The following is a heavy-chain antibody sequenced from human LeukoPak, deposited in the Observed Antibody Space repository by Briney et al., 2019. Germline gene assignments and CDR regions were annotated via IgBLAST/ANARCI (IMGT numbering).Heavy chain of an antibody. D-gene: IGHD2-2*01. CDR2: ISAYNGNT. V-gene: IGHV1-18*01. Sequence: ASVKVSCKASGYTFTSYGISWVRQAPGQGLEWMGWISAYNGNTNYAQKLQGRVTMTTDTSTSTAYMELRSLRSDDTAVYYCARRDCSSSSCRYYYYYMDVWGQGTTVTVSS. CDR3: ARRDCSSSSCRYYYYYMDV. CDR1: GYTFTSYG. J-gene: IGHJ6*02.